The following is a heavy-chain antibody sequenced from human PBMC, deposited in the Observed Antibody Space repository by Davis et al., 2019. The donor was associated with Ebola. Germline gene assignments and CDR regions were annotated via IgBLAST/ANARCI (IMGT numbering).Heavy chain of an antibody. D-gene: IGHD3/OR15-3a*01. CDR1: GYTFTNHY. Sequence: ASVQVSCKASGYTFTNHYMHCVRQAPRQGLEWMGWINTNTGNPTYAQGFTGRSVFSLDTSVSTAYLQISSLKAEDTAVYYCARTLGLRSVLWGQGTLVTVSS. V-gene: IGHV7-4-1*02. CDR3: ARTLGLRSVL. CDR2: INTNTGNP. J-gene: IGHJ4*02.